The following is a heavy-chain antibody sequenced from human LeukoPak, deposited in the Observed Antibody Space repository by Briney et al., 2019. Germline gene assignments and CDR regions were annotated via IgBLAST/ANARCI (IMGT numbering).Heavy chain of an antibody. CDR3: ARDTGYSSGWSD. J-gene: IGHJ4*02. D-gene: IGHD6-19*01. CDR1: GFTFSSYE. V-gene: IGHV3-48*03. CDR2: ISSSGSTI. Sequence: PGGSLRLSCAASGFTFSSYEMNWVRQAPGKGLEWASYISSSGSTIYYADSVKGRFTISRAHAKNSLYLQMNSLGAEDTAVYYCARDTGYSSGWSDWGQGTLVTVSS.